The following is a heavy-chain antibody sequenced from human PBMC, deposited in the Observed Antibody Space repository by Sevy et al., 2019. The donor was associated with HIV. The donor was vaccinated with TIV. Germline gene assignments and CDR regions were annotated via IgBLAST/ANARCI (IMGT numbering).Heavy chain of an antibody. D-gene: IGHD6-13*01. J-gene: IGHJ4*02. Sequence: GGSLRLSCAASGFTFSSYGMHWVRQAPGKGLEWVAVISYDGSNKYYADSVKGRFTISRDNSKNTLYLQMNSLRAEDTAVYYCAKEDVHSSSWYYFSSGPLPVDYWGQGTLVTVSS. CDR3: AKEDVHSSSWYYFSSGPLPVDY. CDR2: ISYDGSNK. V-gene: IGHV3-30*18. CDR1: GFTFSSYG.